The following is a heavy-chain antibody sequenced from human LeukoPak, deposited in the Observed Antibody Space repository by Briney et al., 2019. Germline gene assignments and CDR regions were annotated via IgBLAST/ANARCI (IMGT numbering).Heavy chain of an antibody. Sequence: GGSLRLSCAASGFTFSSYAMSWVRQAPGKGLEWLANIKEDGSRKYYVDSVKGRFTISRDNAKKSLFLQMNSLRAEDTGVYYCARDGVTSSVVYWGQGTLVTVSS. J-gene: IGHJ4*02. V-gene: IGHV3-7*01. CDR3: ARDGVTSSVVY. D-gene: IGHD2-21*02. CDR1: GFTFSSYA. CDR2: IKEDGSRK.